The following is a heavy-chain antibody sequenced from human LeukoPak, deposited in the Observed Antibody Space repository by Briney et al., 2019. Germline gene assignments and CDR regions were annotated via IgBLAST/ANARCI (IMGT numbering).Heavy chain of an antibody. Sequence: PGGSLRLSCAASGFAFSSYAMSWVRQAPGKGPEWVSAISGSGGSTYYADSVKGRFTISRDNSKNTLYLQMNSLRAEDTAVYYCAKGYSGSYTYYFDYWGQGTLVTVSS. D-gene: IGHD1-26*01. CDR3: AKGYSGSYTYYFDY. J-gene: IGHJ4*02. CDR1: GFAFSSYA. V-gene: IGHV3-23*01. CDR2: ISGSGGST.